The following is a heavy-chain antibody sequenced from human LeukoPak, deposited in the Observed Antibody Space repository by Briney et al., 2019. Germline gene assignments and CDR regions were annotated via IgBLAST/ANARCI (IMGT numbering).Heavy chain of an antibody. Sequence: GGSLRLSCAASGFTFITYAMHWVRQAPGKGLEWVAVILYDGSNEHYTDSVRGRFTISRDNPKNTLWLQMNSLTADDTAVYYCARGEFSGLDYWGQGTLVTVSS. CDR2: ILYDGSNE. V-gene: IGHV3-30-3*01. J-gene: IGHJ4*02. CDR3: ARGEFSGLDY. D-gene: IGHD5-12*01. CDR1: GFTFITYA.